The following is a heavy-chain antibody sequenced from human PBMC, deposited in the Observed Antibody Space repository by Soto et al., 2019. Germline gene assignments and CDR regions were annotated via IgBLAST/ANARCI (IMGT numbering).Heavy chain of an antibody. D-gene: IGHD2-2*01. CDR2: ISYDGTIT. Sequence: VGSLRLSCAASGFTISNYGMHWVRQAPGKGLEWVAVISYDGTITYYADSVKGRFTISRDNSKNTLYLQMNSLRTEDTAVYYCATTRVGPCSSSICFSGIFDGMDVWGQGTTVTVSS. CDR1: GFTISNYG. J-gene: IGHJ6*02. V-gene: IGHV3-30-3*01. CDR3: ATTRVGPCSSSICFSGIFDGMDV.